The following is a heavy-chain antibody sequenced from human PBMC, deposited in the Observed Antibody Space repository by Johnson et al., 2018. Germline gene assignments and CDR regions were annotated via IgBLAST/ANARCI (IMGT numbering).Heavy chain of an antibody. CDR1: GFTVSSNY. CDR3: ARVDSSSYYYYYYMDV. D-gene: IGHD6-6*01. V-gene: IGHV3-66*02. CDR2: IYSGGST. J-gene: IGHJ6*03. Sequence: VQLVESGGGLVQPGGSLRLSCAASGFTVSSNYMSWVRQAPGKGLEWVSVIYSGGSTYYADSVKGRFTISRDNSKNTLYLQMNSLRAEDTAVYYWARVDSSSYYYYYYMDVWGKGTTVTVSS.